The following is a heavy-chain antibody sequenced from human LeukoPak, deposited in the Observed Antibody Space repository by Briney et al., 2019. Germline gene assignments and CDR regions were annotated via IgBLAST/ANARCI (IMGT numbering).Heavy chain of an antibody. CDR2: IYHSGST. D-gene: IGHD4-23*01. V-gene: IGHV4-38-2*02. J-gene: IGHJ4*02. CDR1: GYSISSGYY. CDR3: ARDAPGTETTVVFDY. Sequence: KSSETLSLTCTVSGYSISSGYYWGWIRQPPGKGLEWIGSIYHSGSTYYNPSLKSRVTISVDTSKNQFSLKLSSVTAADTAVYYCARDAPGTETTVVFDYWGQGTLVTVSS.